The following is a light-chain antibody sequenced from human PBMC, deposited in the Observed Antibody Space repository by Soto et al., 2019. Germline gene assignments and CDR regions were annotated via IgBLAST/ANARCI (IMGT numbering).Light chain of an antibody. Sequence: EIVLTQSPATLSLSPGERATLSCRASQSVSSYLAWYQQKPGQAPRLLIYDASNRATGIPARFSGSGSGTDFTLTISSLEPEDFAVCYCQQRSHWPPLTFGGGTKVEIK. CDR2: DAS. CDR1: QSVSSY. J-gene: IGKJ4*01. CDR3: QQRSHWPPLT. V-gene: IGKV3-11*01.